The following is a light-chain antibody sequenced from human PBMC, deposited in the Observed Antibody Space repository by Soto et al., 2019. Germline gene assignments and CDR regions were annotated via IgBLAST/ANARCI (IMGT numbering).Light chain of an antibody. CDR3: QQYGSSPIT. CDR2: GAS. Sequence: EIVMTQSPATLSVSPGERATLSCRASQSVSSKLAWYQQKPGQAPRLLIYGASSRATGIPDRFSGSGSGTDFTLNISRLEPEDFAVYYCQQYGSSPITFGQGTRLEIK. CDR1: QSVSSK. V-gene: IGKV3-20*01. J-gene: IGKJ5*01.